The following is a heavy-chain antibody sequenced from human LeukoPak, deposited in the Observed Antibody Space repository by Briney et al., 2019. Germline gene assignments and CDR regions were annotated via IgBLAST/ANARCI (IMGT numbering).Heavy chain of an antibody. CDR1: GDSISSATYY. V-gene: IGHV4-31*03. Sequence: PSETLSLTCTVSGDSISSATYYWSWIRQHPGKGLEFIGYIYNSARSTYYNPSLKRRPFISIDTSKNQFSPKLSSVTAADTAVYYCARERFLRYDYWGQGTLVTVSS. CDR3: ARERFLRYDY. J-gene: IGHJ4*02. CDR2: IYNSARST. D-gene: IGHD2-21*01.